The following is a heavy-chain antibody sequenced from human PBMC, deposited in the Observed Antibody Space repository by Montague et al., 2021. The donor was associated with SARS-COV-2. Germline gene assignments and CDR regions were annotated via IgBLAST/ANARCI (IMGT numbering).Heavy chain of an antibody. Sequence: SETLSLTCTVSGNSISSGYYWGWIRQPPGKGLEWIGGIHHSGSTYYNPSLKSRVTISVDTSKNQFSLKLSSVTAADTAVYYCARERRYCSGGSCYSGWFDPWGQGTLATVSS. V-gene: IGHV4-38-2*02. J-gene: IGHJ5*02. CDR1: GNSISSGYY. CDR2: IHHSGST. D-gene: IGHD2-15*01. CDR3: ARERRYCSGGSCYSGWFDP.